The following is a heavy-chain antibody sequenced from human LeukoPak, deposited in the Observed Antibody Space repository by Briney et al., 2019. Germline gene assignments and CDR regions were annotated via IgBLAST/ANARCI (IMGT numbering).Heavy chain of an antibody. CDR1: GYTFTGYY. V-gene: IGHV1-2*02. CDR3: ARGGVVCSSTSCYRGDRFDP. D-gene: IGHD2-2*02. Sequence: ASVKVSCKASGYTFTGYYMHWVRQAPGQGLEWMGWINPNSGGTNYAQKFQGRVTMTRDTSISTAYMELSRLRSDDTAVYYCARGGVVCSSTSCYRGDRFDPWGQGTLVTVSS. CDR2: INPNSGGT. J-gene: IGHJ5*02.